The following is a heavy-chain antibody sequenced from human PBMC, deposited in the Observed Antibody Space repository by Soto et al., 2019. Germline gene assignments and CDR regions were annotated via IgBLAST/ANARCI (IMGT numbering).Heavy chain of an antibody. V-gene: IGHV1-18*01. J-gene: IGHJ4*02. CDR2: ISAHNGNT. CDR3: ARGRYGDY. Sequence: QVHLVQSGAEVKKPGASVKVSCKGSGYAFTTYGITWVRQAPGQGLEWMGWISAHNGNTNYAQKLQGRVTRTRDTLTSTAYMELRSLRSDNTAVYYCARGRYGDYWGQGALVTVSS. CDR1: GYAFTTYG. D-gene: IGHD1-26*01.